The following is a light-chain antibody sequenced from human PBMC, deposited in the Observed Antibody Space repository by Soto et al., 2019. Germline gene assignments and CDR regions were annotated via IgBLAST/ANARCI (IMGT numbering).Light chain of an antibody. J-gene: IGKJ2*01. CDR1: QSISSR. V-gene: IGKV1-5*03. Sequence: DIQMTQSPSTLSASVRDRVSITCRASQSISSRLAWYQQKPGKAPKLLIYKGSSLESGVPLRFSGSESGTEFTLTISSLQPDDFATYYCQQYTDYSLTFGQGTKVEIK. CDR2: KGS. CDR3: QQYTDYSLT.